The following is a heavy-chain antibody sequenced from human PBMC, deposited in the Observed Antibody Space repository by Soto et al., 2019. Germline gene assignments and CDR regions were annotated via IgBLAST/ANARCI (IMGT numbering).Heavy chain of an antibody. Sequence: SATPSLTCTVSGGSVNSDNFYWSWIRQPPGRGLEWIGYIYYTGSTSYNPSLKSRVTISIDTSRNQFSLKLSSVTAADTAVYYCAREFSNSPEAFDSWGQGSLVTSP. V-gene: IGHV4-61*01. D-gene: IGHD6-6*01. J-gene: IGHJ4*02. CDR3: AREFSNSPEAFDS. CDR2: IYYTGST. CDR1: GGSVNSDNFY.